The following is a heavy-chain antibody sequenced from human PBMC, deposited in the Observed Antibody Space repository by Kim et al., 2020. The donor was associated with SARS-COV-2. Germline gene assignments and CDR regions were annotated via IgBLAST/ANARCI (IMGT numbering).Heavy chain of an antibody. D-gene: IGHD6-13*01. CDR3: ARVSPLAAAGNNWFDP. J-gene: IGHJ5*02. Sequence: ASVKVSCKASGYTFTSYAMNWVRQAPGHGLECMGFLNTPPGPPPSSPLFPGRFFFSFDTSVITSYLHLRSLKAEDTAVYYCARVSPLAAAGNNWFDPWGQGTLVTVSS. V-gene: IGHV7-4-1*01. CDR2: LNTPPGPP. CDR1: GYTFTSYA.